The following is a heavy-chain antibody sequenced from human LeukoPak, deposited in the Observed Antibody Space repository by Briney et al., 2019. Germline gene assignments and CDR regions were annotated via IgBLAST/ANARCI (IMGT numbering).Heavy chain of an antibody. CDR2: ISAGNGNT. V-gene: IGHV1-3*01. CDR1: GYTFTSYA. Sequence: ASVKVSCKASGYTFTSYAIHWVRQAPGHRLEWMGWISAGNGNTKYSQNFQGRVTFISNTSATTAFMELSSLRSEDAAVYYCARDSGSGSNDYWGQGTLVTVSS. D-gene: IGHD1-26*01. CDR3: ARDSGSGSNDY. J-gene: IGHJ4*02.